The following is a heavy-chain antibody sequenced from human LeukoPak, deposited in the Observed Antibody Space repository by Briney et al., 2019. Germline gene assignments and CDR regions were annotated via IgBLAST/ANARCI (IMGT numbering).Heavy chain of an antibody. V-gene: IGHV4-4*02. CDR1: GDSISSRKW. CDR3: ARGMWFDTLFSTFDV. CDR2: IFHTGST. J-gene: IGHJ3*01. D-gene: IGHD3-10*01. Sequence: SETLSLTCSVSGDSISSRKWWTWVRQTPEKGLEWIGEIFHTGSTNYNPSVESRVTISIDKSKNQFSLMLKSVTAADTALYYCARGMWFDTLFSTFDVWGQGTMVSVSS.